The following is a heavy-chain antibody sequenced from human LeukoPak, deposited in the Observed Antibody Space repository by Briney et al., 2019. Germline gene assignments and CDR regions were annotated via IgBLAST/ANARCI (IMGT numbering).Heavy chain of an antibody. V-gene: IGHV3-30*03. CDR2: ISNDGSRK. J-gene: IGHJ4*02. D-gene: IGHD3-3*01. Sequence: AGGSLRLSCAPSGFTFSRHGMHWVRQAPGKGLEWVAIISNDGSRKYYAHSVEGRFTISRDNSKNTLYLQMDSRRAEDTAVYYCARDRAWNYFDYWGQGTLVTVSS. CDR1: GFTFSRHG. CDR3: ARDRAWNYFDY.